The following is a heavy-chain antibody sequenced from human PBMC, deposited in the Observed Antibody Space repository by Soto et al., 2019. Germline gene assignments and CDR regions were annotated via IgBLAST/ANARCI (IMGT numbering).Heavy chain of an antibody. J-gene: IGHJ4*02. CDR2: ISSSSSYT. D-gene: IGHD5-12*01. Sequence: VQLVESGGGLVKPGGSLRLSCAASGFTFSDYYMSWIHQAPGKGLEWVSYISSSSSYTNYADSVKGRFTISRDNAKNSLYLQMNSLRAEDTAVYYCAARRDGYNPLGYWGQGTLVTVSS. V-gene: IGHV3-11*06. CDR3: AARRDGYNPLGY. CDR1: GFTFSDYY.